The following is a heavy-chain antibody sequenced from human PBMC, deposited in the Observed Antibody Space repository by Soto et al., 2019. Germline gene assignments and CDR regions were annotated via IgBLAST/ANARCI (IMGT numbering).Heavy chain of an antibody. J-gene: IGHJ6*02. Sequence: SETLSLTCTVSGVSISSGYYYWSWIRQPPGKGLEWIGYIYYSGSTYYNPSLKSRVTISVDTSKNQFSLKLSSVTAADTAVYYCARDSGIVVSAGMDVWGQGTTVTVSS. CDR2: IYYSGST. V-gene: IGHV4-30-4*01. CDR1: GVSISSGYYY. D-gene: IGHD2-2*01. CDR3: ARDSGIVVSAGMDV.